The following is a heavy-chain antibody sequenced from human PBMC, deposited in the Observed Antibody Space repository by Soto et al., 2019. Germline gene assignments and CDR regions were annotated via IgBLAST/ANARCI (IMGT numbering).Heavy chain of an antibody. V-gene: IGHV1-3*01. CDR2: INAGNGNT. J-gene: IGHJ4*02. CDR1: GYTCSSYG. D-gene: IGHD1-20*01. Sequence: GASLKVXCKASGYTCSSYGMHWVRQAPGQRLEWMGCINAGNGNTKYSQKFQGRVTITRDTSASTAYMELSSLRSEDTAVYYCARGMYMIDYWGQGTLVTVSS. CDR3: ARGMYMIDY.